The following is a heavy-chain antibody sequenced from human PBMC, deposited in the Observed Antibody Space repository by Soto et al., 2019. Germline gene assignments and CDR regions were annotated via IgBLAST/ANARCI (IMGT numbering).Heavy chain of an antibody. J-gene: IGHJ4*02. V-gene: IGHV4-30-2*03. CDR1: GGSISSGGYS. CDR3: ARHSSSYNFDY. Sequence: SETLSLTCAVSGGSISSGGYSWGWIRQPPGKGLEWIGYIYHSGSTYYNPSLKSRVTISVDTSKNQFSLKLSSVTAADTAVYYCARHSSSYNFDYWGQGTLVTVSS. D-gene: IGHD6-13*01. CDR2: IYHSGST.